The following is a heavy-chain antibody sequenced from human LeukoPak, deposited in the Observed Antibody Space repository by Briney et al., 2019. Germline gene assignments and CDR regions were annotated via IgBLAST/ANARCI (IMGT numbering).Heavy chain of an antibody. V-gene: IGHV3-23*01. Sequence: GGSLRLSCAASGFTFSRYAMSWVRQAPGTGLEWVSAISGSGGSTYYADSVKGRFTISRDNSKNTLYLQMNSLRAEDTAVYYCAKAPGRWPAADSVTFDYWGQGTLVTVSS. D-gene: IGHD2-2*01. CDR1: GFTFSRYA. CDR3: AKAPGRWPAADSVTFDY. CDR2: ISGSGGST. J-gene: IGHJ4*02.